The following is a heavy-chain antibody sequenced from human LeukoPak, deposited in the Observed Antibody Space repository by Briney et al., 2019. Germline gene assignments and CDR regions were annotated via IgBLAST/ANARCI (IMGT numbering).Heavy chain of an antibody. CDR2: TYYRSKWYN. CDR3: ARDFIENHDYGDYMDV. Sequence: SQTLSLTCAISGDSVSSNSAAWNWIRQSPSRGLEWLGRTYYRSKWYNDYAVSVKSRITINPDTSKNQFSLKLSSVTAADTAVYYCARDFIENHDYGDYMDVWGKGTTVTVSS. J-gene: IGHJ6*03. D-gene: IGHD4-17*01. CDR1: GDSVSSNSAA. V-gene: IGHV6-1*01.